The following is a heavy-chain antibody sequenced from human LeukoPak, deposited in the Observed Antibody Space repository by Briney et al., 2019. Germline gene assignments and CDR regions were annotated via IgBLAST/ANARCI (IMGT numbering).Heavy chain of an antibody. CDR2: FSHDGSST. D-gene: IGHD2-8*01. Sequence: GGSLRLSCAASGFTVSNSGIHWVRQAPGKGLEWVAVFSHDGSSTYYADSVKGRFTISRDNSKNTLHLQMNGLRADDTAVYYCTRPKWGLHYFDYWGQGALVTVSS. CDR3: TRPKWGLHYFDY. CDR1: GFTVSNSG. V-gene: IGHV3-30-3*01. J-gene: IGHJ4*02.